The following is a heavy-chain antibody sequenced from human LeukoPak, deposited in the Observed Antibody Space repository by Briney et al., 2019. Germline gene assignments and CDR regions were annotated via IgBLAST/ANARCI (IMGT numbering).Heavy chain of an antibody. CDR3: ARSGYADYYGMDV. Sequence: GGSLRLSCAASGFTFSSYAMHWVRQAPGKGLEYVSAISSNGGSTYYANSAKGRFTISRDNSKNTLYLQMGSLRAEDMAVYYCARSGYADYYGMDVWGQGTTATVSS. CDR1: GFTFSSYA. V-gene: IGHV3-64*01. CDR2: ISSNGGST. J-gene: IGHJ6*02. D-gene: IGHD2-15*01.